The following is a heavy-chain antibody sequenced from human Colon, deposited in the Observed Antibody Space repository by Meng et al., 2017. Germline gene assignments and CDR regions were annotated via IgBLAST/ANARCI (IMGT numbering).Heavy chain of an antibody. D-gene: IGHD1-26*01. CDR3: AGGPWEFDY. CDR2: ISQSGSS. CDR1: GGSISSTNW. J-gene: IGHJ4*02. V-gene: IGHV4-4*02. Sequence: QVTLQESGPGLVKPSGTLSLTCAVSGGSISSTNWWSWIRQPPGKGLEWIGEISQSGSSNYNPSLESRVTMSLDKFKNHFFLNLSSVSAADTAVYYCAGGPWEFDYWGRGILVTVSS.